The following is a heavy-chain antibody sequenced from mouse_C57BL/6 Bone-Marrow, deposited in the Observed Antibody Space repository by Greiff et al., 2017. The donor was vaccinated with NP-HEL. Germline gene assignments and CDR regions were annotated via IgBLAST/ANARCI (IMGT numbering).Heavy chain of an antibody. CDR1: GYTFTSYW. Sequence: QVQLKQPGAELVKPGASVKLSCKASGYTFTSYWMQWVKQRPGQGLEWIGEIDPSDSYTNYNQKFKGKATLTVDTSSSTAYMQLSSLTSEDSAVYYCARESYWYFDVWGTGTTVTVSS. J-gene: IGHJ1*03. CDR3: ARESYWYFDV. CDR2: IDPSDSYT. V-gene: IGHV1-50*01.